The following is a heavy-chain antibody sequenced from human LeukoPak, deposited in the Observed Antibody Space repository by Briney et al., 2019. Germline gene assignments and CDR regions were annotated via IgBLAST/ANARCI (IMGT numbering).Heavy chain of an antibody. D-gene: IGHD6-19*01. CDR2: IHRTESP. Sequence: SETLSLTCLVSGDSVSGEDWWSWVRRPPGQGLEWLGEIHRTESPAYNPSLKSRVTISVDTSKNQFSLKLSSVTAADTAVYYCASSGRDYYGMDVWGQGTTVTVSS. J-gene: IGHJ6*02. CDR3: ASSGRDYYGMDV. V-gene: IGHV4/OR15-8*01. CDR1: GDSVSGEDW.